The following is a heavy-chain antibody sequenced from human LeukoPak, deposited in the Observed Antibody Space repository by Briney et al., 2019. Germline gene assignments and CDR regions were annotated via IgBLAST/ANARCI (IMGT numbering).Heavy chain of an antibody. Sequence: ASVKVSCKASGYTFTGYYMHWVRQAPGQGLEWMGRINPNSGGTNYAQKFQGRVTMTRDTSISTAYMELSRLRSDDTAVYYCARELSITGTTSWFDPWGQGTLVTVSS. CDR1: GYTFTGYY. V-gene: IGHV1-2*06. J-gene: IGHJ5*02. CDR3: ARELSITGTTSWFDP. D-gene: IGHD1-7*01. CDR2: INPNSGGT.